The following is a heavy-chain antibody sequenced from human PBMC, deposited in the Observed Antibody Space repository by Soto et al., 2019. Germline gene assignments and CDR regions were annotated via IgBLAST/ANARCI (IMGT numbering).Heavy chain of an antibody. Sequence: QVQLVESGGGVVQPGTSLRLSCAASGFTFRTYAIHWVRQSPATGLEWLAVISFDGANIFYADAAKGRFTISRDNSTETLYLQLYSLSPEDTGVYFCARDHYGGSIFDSWVQGIQVTLSS. J-gene: IGHJ4*02. CDR2: ISFDGANI. CDR3: ARDHYGGSIFDS. D-gene: IGHD3-10*01. V-gene: IGHV3-30-3*01. CDR1: GFTFRTYA.